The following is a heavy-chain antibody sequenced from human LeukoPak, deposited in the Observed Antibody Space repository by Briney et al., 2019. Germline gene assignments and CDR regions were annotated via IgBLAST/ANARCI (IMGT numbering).Heavy chain of an antibody. CDR3: ARSLWPADY. V-gene: IGHV3-7*01. CDR1: GFTFSDYW. J-gene: IGHJ4*02. Sequence: GGSLRLSCAASGFTFSDYWMSWVRQAPGKGLEWVADIKQDGSDKKYVDSVKGRFTISRDNAKKSLYLQIDSLRAEDTAVYYCARSLWPADYWGQGTLVTVSS. CDR2: IKQDGSDK. D-gene: IGHD3-10*01.